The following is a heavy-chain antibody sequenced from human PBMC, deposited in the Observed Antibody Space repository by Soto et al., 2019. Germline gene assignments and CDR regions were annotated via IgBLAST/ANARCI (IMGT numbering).Heavy chain of an antibody. CDR3: ARHGGWFGELPQLYYFDY. J-gene: IGHJ4*02. V-gene: IGHV4-59*08. D-gene: IGHD3-10*01. CDR1: GGSISSYY. CDR2: IYYSGST. Sequence: PSETLSLTCTVSGGSISSYYWSWIRQPPGEGLEWIGYIYYSGSTNYNPSLKSRVTISVDTSKNQFSLKLSSVTAADTAVYYCARHGGWFGELPQLYYFDYWGQGTLVTVSS.